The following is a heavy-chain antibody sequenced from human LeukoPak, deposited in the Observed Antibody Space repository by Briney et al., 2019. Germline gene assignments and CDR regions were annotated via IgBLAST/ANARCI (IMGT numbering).Heavy chain of an antibody. Sequence: GGSLRLSCAASGFTFSSYGMHWVRQAPCKGLEWVAFIRYDGSNKYYADSVKGRFTISRDNSKNTLYLQMNSLRAEDTAVYYCAKGDGYSSSWYSDYWGQGTLVTVSS. CDR1: GFTFSSYG. CDR3: AKGDGYSSSWYSDY. J-gene: IGHJ4*02. V-gene: IGHV3-30*02. D-gene: IGHD6-13*01. CDR2: IRYDGSNK.